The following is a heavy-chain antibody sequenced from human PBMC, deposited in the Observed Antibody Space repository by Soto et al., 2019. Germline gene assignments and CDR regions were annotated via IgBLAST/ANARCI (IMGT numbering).Heavy chain of an antibody. D-gene: IGHD1-26*01. CDR1: GFSFSSFA. CDR3: AKGVELDV. J-gene: IGHJ6*04. V-gene: IGHV3-23*01. Sequence: EVLLLESGGGLVQPGGSLRLSCEASGFSFSSFAMNWVRQAPGKGLEWVSAIGDSGASTYYADSVKGRFTISRDNSRNTLYLQLTSLRAEDTAVYYCAKGVELDVWGNGTTFTVSS. CDR2: IGDSGAST.